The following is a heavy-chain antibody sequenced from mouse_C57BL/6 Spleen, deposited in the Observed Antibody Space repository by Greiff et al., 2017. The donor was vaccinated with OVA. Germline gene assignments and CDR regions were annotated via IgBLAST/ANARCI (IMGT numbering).Heavy chain of an antibody. V-gene: IGHV1-47*01. J-gene: IGHJ4*01. CDR3: ARRTGGYPYAMDY. Sequence: VKLQESGAELVKPGASVKMSCKASGYTFTTYPIEWMKQNHGQSLEWIGNFHPYNDDTKYNEKFKGKATLTVEKSSSTVYLELSRLTSDDSAVYYCARRTGGYPYAMDYWGQGTSVTVSS. CDR2: FHPYNDDT. CDR1: GYTFTTYP. D-gene: IGHD2-2*01.